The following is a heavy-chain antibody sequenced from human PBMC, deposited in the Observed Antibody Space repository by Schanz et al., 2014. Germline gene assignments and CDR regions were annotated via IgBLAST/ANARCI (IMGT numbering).Heavy chain of an antibody. Sequence: QVQLVQSGAEVKKPGASVKVSCQASGYTFAGHAIHWVRQAPGQGLEWMGWMNSKTGNTGYAQRFQGRVTMTRNTSITTAYLELSSLRSGDTVVYYCTKGRTFGRWGQGTLVTVSS. CDR3: TKGRTFGR. D-gene: IGHD3-16*01. CDR2: MNSKTGNT. CDR1: GYTFAGHA. V-gene: IGHV1-8*02. J-gene: IGHJ4*02.